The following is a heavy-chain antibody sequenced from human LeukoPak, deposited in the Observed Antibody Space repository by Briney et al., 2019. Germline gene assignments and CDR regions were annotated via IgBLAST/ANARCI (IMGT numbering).Heavy chain of an antibody. CDR2: ISAYNGNT. J-gene: IGHJ3*02. V-gene: IGHV1-18*01. CDR3: ARPAPTYYYDSSGYVAFDI. D-gene: IGHD3-22*01. Sequence: AASVKVSCKASGGTFSSYAISWVRQAPGQGLEWMGRISAYNGNTNYAQKLQGRVTMTTDTSTSTAYMELRSLRSDDTAVYYCARPAPTYYYDSSGYVAFDIWGQGTMVTVSS. CDR1: GGTFSSYA.